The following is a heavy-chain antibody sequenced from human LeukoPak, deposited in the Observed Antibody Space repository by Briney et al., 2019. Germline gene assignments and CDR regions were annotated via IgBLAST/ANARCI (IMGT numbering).Heavy chain of an antibody. CDR3: ARGKTYYDYVWGSSGRRNWFDP. V-gene: IGHV4-34*01. CDR1: GVSFSGYY. D-gene: IGHD3-16*01. J-gene: IGHJ5*02. Sequence: PSETLSLTCAVYGVSFSGYYWSWIRQPPGKGLEWIGEINHSGSTNYNPSLKSRVTISVDTSKNQFSLKLSSVTAADTAVYYCARGKTYYDYVWGSSGRRNWFDPWGQGTLVTVSS. CDR2: INHSGST.